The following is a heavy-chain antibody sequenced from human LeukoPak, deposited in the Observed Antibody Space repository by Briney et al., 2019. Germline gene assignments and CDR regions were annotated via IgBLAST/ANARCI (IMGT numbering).Heavy chain of an antibody. D-gene: IGHD2-2*01. CDR1: GDSVSSNSAA. CDR3: ARRLTQYDCFDP. CDR2: TYYRSKWYN. J-gene: IGHJ5*02. Sequence: SQTLSLTCAISGDSVSSNSAAWTWIRQSPSRGLEWLGRTYYRSKWYNDYAVSVRGRITVNPDTSKNQFSLHLNSVTPEDTAVYYCARRLTQYDCFDPWGQGILVTVSS. V-gene: IGHV6-1*01.